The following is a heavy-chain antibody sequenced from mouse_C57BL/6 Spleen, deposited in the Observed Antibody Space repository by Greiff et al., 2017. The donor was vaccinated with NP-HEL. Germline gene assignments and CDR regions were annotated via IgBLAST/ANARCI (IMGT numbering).Heavy chain of an antibody. V-gene: IGHV5-17*01. CDR3: AIHYSNYGGFAY. CDR1: GFTFSDYG. CDR2: ISSGSSTI. D-gene: IGHD2-5*01. J-gene: IGHJ3*01. Sequence: VQLKQSGGGLVKPGGSLKLSCAASGFTFSDYGMHWVRQAPEKGLEWVAYISSGSSTIYYADTVKGRFTISRDNAKNTLFLQMTSLRSEDTAMYYCAIHYSNYGGFAYWGQGTLVTVSA.